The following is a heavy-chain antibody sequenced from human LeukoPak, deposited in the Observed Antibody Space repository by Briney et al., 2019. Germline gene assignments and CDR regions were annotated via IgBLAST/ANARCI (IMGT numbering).Heavy chain of an antibody. V-gene: IGHV3-21*01. CDR3: ARDPNSYYDTSGGAFDI. CDR2: ISSSSSYI. D-gene: IGHD3-22*01. J-gene: IGHJ3*02. Sequence: GGSLRLSCAASGFTFSSYSMNWVRQAPGKGLEWVSSISSSSSYIYYADSVKGRFTISRDNAKNSLYLQMNSLRAEDTAVYYCARDPNSYYDTSGGAFDIWGQGTMVTVSS. CDR1: GFTFSSYS.